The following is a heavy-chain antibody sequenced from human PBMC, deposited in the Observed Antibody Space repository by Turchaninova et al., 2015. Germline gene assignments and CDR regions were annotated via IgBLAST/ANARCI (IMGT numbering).Heavy chain of an antibody. D-gene: IGHD4-17*01. V-gene: IGHV4-4*02. J-gene: IGHJ4*02. CDR1: GGSISSSNG. CDR3: ARVDHYETFFDY. CDR2: IYHGGST. Sequence: QVHLQESGPGLVQPSGTLSLTCAVSGGSISSSNGVRLVRQPPGKGREWIWGIYHGGSTNYNPSLRSRGTISVDKSKNQFSLNLSSVTAADTAVYYCARVDHYETFFDYWGQGTLVTVSS.